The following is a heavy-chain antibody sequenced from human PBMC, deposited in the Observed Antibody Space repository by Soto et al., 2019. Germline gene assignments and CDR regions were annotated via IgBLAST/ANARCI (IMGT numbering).Heavy chain of an antibody. D-gene: IGHD2-2*01. CDR1: GYTFTNHG. CDR3: ARDHAPSQLPGSRFDP. V-gene: IGHV1-18*01. CDR2: INPYTGNT. Sequence: QVQLVQSGAEGKKPGASVRVSCKASGYTFTNHGIIWVRQAPGQGLEWMGWINPYTGNTNYAQYLQGRVIMTTDTPTSTAYMDMEGLTAEDTAVYYCARDHAPSQLPGSRFDPWGQGTRVTVSS. J-gene: IGHJ5*02.